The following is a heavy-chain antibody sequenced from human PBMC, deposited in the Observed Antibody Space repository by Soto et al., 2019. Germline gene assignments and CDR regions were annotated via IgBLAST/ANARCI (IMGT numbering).Heavy chain of an antibody. CDR3: ARDWDVVVPAAMWEIRYFDY. CDR1: GGTFSSYA. Sequence: SVKVSCKASGGTFSSYAISWVRQAPGQGLEWMGGIIPIFGTANYAQKFQGRVTITADESTSTAYMELSSLRSEDTAVYYCARDWDVVVPAAMWEIRYFDYWGQGTLVTVSS. J-gene: IGHJ4*02. CDR2: IIPIFGTA. D-gene: IGHD2-2*01. V-gene: IGHV1-69*13.